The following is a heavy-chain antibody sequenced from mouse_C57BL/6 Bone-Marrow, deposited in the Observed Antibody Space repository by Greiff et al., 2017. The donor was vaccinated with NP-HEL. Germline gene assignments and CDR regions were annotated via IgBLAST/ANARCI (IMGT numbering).Heavy chain of an antibody. V-gene: IGHV1-81*01. J-gene: IGHJ3*01. CDR1: GYTFTSYG. D-gene: IGHD2-5*01. CDR3: ARGAYYSNYVGFAY. CDR2: INPNYGTT. Sequence: VQLQQSGAELARPGASVKLSCKASGYTFTSYGISWVKQRTGQGLEWIGVINPNYGTTSYNQKFKGKATLTVDQSSSTAYMQLNSLTSEDSAVYYCARGAYYSNYVGFAYWGQGTLVTVSA.